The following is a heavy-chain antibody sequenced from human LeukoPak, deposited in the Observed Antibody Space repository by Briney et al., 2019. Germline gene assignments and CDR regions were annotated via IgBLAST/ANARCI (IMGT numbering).Heavy chain of an antibody. CDR3: ARAWIQLWGPDY. CDR1: GYTFTSYG. CDR2: ISAYNGNT. J-gene: IGHJ4*02. D-gene: IGHD5-18*01. Sequence: ASVKVSCKASGYTFTSYGISWVRQAPGQGLEWMGWISAYNGNTNYAQKLQGRVTMTTDTSTSTAYMELSSLRSEDTAVYYCARAWIQLWGPDYWGQGTLVTVSS. V-gene: IGHV1-18*01.